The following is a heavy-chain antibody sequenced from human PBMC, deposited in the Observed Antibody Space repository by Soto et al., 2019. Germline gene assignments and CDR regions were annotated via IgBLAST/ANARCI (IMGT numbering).Heavy chain of an antibody. CDR3: AREYGSYVSLGFDY. V-gene: IGHV3-33*01. D-gene: IGHD1-26*01. CDR2: IWYDGSNK. Sequence: QVQLVESGGGVVQPGRSLRLSCAASGFTFSSYGMLWVRQAPGKGLEWVAVIWYDGSNKYYADSVKGRFTISRDNSKNTLYLQMNSLRAEDTAVYYCAREYGSYVSLGFDYWGQGTLVTVSS. J-gene: IGHJ4*02. CDR1: GFTFSSYG.